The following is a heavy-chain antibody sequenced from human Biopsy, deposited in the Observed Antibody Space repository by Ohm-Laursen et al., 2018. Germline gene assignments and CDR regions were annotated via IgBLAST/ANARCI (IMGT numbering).Heavy chain of an antibody. Sequence: SETLSLTCTVSGAYIEDYYWTWIRQAPGKTLEWIASINYRGKTNYNPSLKSRVTMSAHTSTNQFSLKLTSVTAADTAVYYCARARIKTSGVLIPETYYFDSWGQGTLVTVSS. D-gene: IGHD3-3*01. V-gene: IGHV4-59*01. CDR2: INYRGKT. CDR3: ARARIKTSGVLIPETYYFDS. J-gene: IGHJ4*02. CDR1: GAYIEDYY.